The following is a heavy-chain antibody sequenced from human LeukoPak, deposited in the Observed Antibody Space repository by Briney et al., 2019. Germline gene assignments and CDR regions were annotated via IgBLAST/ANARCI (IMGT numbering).Heavy chain of an antibody. CDR2: INHSGST. D-gene: IGHD5-12*01. V-gene: IGHV4-34*01. CDR3: ARGRNEWLRCSVCFWVQYGMGV. Sequence: SETLSLTCAVYGGSFSGYYWSWIRQPPGKGLEWIEEINHSGSTNYNPSLKSRVAISVDTSKNQFALKLSSVTAADTAVYYCARGRNEWLRCSVCFWVQYGMGVWGQGTTVTVSS. J-gene: IGHJ6*02. CDR1: GGSFSGYY.